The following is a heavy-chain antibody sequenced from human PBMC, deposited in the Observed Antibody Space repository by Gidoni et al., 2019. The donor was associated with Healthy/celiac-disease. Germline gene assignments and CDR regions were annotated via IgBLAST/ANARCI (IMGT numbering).Heavy chain of an antibody. V-gene: IGHV3-23*01. Sequence: EVQLLESGGGLVQPGGSLRLAWAASGFTVSSYAMSWVRQAPGKGLEWVSAISGSGGSTYYADSVKGRFTISRDNSKNTLYLQMNSLRAEDTAVYYCARMDYYDILTGYPDYWGQGTLVTVSS. CDR2: ISGSGGST. CDR3: ARMDYYDILTGYPDY. J-gene: IGHJ4*02. D-gene: IGHD3-9*01. CDR1: GFTVSSYA.